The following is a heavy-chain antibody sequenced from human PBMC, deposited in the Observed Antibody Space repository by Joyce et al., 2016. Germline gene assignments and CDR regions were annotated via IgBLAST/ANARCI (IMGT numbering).Heavy chain of an antibody. V-gene: IGHV1-69*01. CDR1: GGTFSTNT. CDR3: ASPPDPLCRGAGCYWEF. J-gene: IGHJ4*02. D-gene: IGHD1-14*01. Sequence: QVQLVQSGAEVKRPGSSVKVSCRASGGTFSTNTVNWVRQAPGQGLEWMGAASPSSYAQKFQGRVTIAAEESTTTAYMALSNLSSEDTAVYYCASPPDPLCRGAGCYWEFWGQGTLVTVSS. CDR2: ASPS.